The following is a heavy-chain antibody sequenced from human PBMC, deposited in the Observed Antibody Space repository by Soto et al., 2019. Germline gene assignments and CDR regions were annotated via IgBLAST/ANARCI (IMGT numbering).Heavy chain of an antibody. V-gene: IGHV3-30*18. CDR3: AKEARYYGSGRSLPQGSQYFQH. CDR1: GFTFSSYG. D-gene: IGHD3-10*01. Sequence: QVQLVESGGGVVQPGRSLRLSCAASGFTFSSYGMHWVRQAPGKGLEWVAVISYDGSNKYYADSVKGRFTISRDNSKNTLYLKMNSRRAEDTAVYYCAKEARYYGSGRSLPQGSQYFQHWGQGTLVTVSS. J-gene: IGHJ1*01. CDR2: ISYDGSNK.